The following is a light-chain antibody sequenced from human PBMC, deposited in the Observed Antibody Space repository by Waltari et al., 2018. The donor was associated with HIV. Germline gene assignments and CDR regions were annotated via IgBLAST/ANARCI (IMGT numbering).Light chain of an antibody. CDR1: SSDVGGYNY. V-gene: IGLV2-14*01. CDR2: EVS. J-gene: IGLJ2*01. CDR3: SSYTSSSTPYVV. Sequence: QSALTQPASVSGSPGQSITISCTGTSSDVGGYNYVSWYQQHPGKAPKLIIYEVSNRPPGVSNRFSGSKSGNTASLTISGLQAEDEADYYCSSYTSSSTPYVVFGGGTKLTVL.